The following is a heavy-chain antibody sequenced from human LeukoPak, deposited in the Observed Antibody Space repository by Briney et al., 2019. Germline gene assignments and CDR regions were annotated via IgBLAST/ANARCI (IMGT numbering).Heavy chain of an antibody. V-gene: IGHV1-8*01. CDR1: GDTFTSYD. J-gene: IGHJ5*02. CDR2: MNPNSGNT. Sequence: ASVKVSCKASGDTFTSYDINWVRQATGQGLEWMGWMNPNSGNTGYAQKFQGRVTMTRNTSISTAYMELSSLRSEDTAVYYCAAVQLKLYSGSYQNWFDPWGQGTLVTVSS. CDR3: AAVQLKLYSGSYQNWFDP. D-gene: IGHD1-26*01.